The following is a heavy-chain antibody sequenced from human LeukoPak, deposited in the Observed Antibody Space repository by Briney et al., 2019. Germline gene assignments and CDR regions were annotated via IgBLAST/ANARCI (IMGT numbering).Heavy chain of an antibody. J-gene: IGHJ4*02. CDR2: ISAYKGNT. Sequence: ASVKVSRKACGYTFPSYGISWVRQAPAQGREGMGWISAYKGNTNYAQKLQGRVTMTTDTSTSTAYMELRSLRSDDAAVYYCARDSSSWYGNDYWGQGTLVTVSS. V-gene: IGHV1-18*01. CDR1: GYTFPSYG. CDR3: ARDSSSWYGNDY. D-gene: IGHD6-13*01.